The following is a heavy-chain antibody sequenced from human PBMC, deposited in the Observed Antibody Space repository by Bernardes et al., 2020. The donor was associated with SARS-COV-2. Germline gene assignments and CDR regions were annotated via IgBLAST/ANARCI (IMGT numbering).Heavy chain of an antibody. Sequence: GGPLRLSCADSGFTFRSYCVSWVRKAPDGKGLEWVANIKQDGSEIYYVDSVKGRFTISRDNAKKSLYLQMNSLRAEDTAVYYCARDRAWGEPHGMDVWGQGTTVTVSS. CDR1: GFTFRSYC. J-gene: IGHJ6*02. V-gene: IGHV3-7*01. CDR2: IKQDGSEI. D-gene: IGHD3-16*01. CDR3: ARDRAWGEPHGMDV.